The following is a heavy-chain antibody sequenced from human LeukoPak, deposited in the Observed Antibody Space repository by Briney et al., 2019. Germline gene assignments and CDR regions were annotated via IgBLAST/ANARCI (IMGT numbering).Heavy chain of an antibody. CDR3: ATSIAAAGPYYFDY. Sequence: SETLSLTCTVSGGSISSSSYYWGWIRQPPGKGLEWIGSIYYSGSTYYNPSLKSRVTISVDTSKNQFSLKLSSVTAADTAVYYCATSIAAAGPYYFDYWGQGTLVTVSS. CDR2: IYYSGST. J-gene: IGHJ4*02. V-gene: IGHV4-39*01. D-gene: IGHD6-13*01. CDR1: GGSISSSSYY.